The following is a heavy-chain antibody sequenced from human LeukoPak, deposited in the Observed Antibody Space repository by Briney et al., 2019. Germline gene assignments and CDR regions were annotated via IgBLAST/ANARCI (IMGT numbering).Heavy chain of an antibody. J-gene: IGHJ4*02. CDR1: GFTFSDYY. CDR3: ASLGGPYYFDY. CDR2: ISNSGNTI. V-gene: IGHV3-11*04. Sequence: GGSLRLSCAASGFTFSDYYMSWIRQAPGKGLEWVSYISNSGNTIYYADPVKGRFTISRDNTKNSLYLQMSSLRAEDTAVYYCASLGGPYYFDYWGQGTLVTVSS. D-gene: IGHD3-10*01.